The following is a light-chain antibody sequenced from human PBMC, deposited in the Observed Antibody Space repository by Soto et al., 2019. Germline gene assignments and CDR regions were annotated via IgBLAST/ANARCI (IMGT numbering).Light chain of an antibody. CDR3: ISYAGINNLGV. Sequence: QSVLTQPPSASGSPGQSVTISCTGTSSDVGGYKYVSWYQQHPGKAPKLMIFEVNNRPSGVPDRFSGSKSGNTASLTVSGLQAEDEADYYCISYAGINNLGVFGTGTKLTVL. CDR1: SSDVGGYKY. CDR2: EVN. V-gene: IGLV2-8*01. J-gene: IGLJ1*01.